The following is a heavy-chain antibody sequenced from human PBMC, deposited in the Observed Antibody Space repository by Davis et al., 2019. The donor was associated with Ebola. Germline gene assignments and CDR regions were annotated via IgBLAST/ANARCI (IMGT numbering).Heavy chain of an antibody. Sequence: PGGSLRLSCATSGLTFDNYAMHWFRHAPGKGLEWVSGITSNSGTTAYADSVKGRFTISRDNAKDSLYLQMNSQRIEDTAFYYCAKDFYGSGSYIDAWGQRTLVAVSS. CDR1: GLTFDNYA. J-gene: IGHJ5*02. D-gene: IGHD3-10*01. CDR2: ITSNSGTT. V-gene: IGHV3-9*01. CDR3: AKDFYGSGSYIDA.